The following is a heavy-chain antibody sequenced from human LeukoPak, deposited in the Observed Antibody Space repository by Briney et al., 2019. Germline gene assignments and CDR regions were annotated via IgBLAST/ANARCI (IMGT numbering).Heavy chain of an antibody. J-gene: IGHJ4*02. CDR3: AKLKGWYGAGCFDC. CDR2: IYIDGRT. V-gene: IGHV3-53*01. CDR1: GFAVSSNY. D-gene: IGHD6-19*01. Sequence: PGGSLRLSCVASGFAVSSNYMSWVRQAPGKGLEWVSVIYIDGRTYYADSVKGRFTISRDKSKNTLFLQMNSLRAEDTAVYYCAKLKGWYGAGCFDCWGQGTLVSVSS.